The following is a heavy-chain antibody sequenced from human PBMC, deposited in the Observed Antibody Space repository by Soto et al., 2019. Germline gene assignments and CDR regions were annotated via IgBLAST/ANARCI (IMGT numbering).Heavy chain of an antibody. CDR1: GYTFSSYG. V-gene: IGHV1-18*01. J-gene: IGHJ6*02. CDR2: ISGYNGNT. D-gene: IGHD3-10*01. Sequence: QAQLVQSGAEVKKPGASVQVSCKASGYTFSSYGITWVRQAPGQGLEWMAWISGYNGNTNHAQNLQGRVPMTTYTATNPAYMELRSLRSDDTAVYYCARDDFVVRGVYYYYGMHVWGQGTTVTVSS. CDR3: ARDDFVVRGVYYYYGMHV.